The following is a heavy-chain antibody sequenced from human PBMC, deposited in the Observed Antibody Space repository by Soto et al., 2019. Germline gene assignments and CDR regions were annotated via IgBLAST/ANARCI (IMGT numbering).Heavy chain of an antibody. J-gene: IGHJ4*02. CDR3: AKRPLTAAGFDY. Sequence: EVQLLESGGGLVQPGGSLRLSCAASGFTFSNYAMTWVRQAPGKGLEMVSVITGSRGGTYFVDSGKGRFTISRDNSKNTVYLQMNSLRAEDTAVYYCAKRPLTAAGFDYWGQGTLVTVAS. D-gene: IGHD6-13*01. CDR1: GFTFSNYA. V-gene: IGHV3-23*01. CDR2: ITGSRGGT.